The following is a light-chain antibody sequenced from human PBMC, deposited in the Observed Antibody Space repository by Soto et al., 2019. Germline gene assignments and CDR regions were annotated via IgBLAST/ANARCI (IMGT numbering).Light chain of an antibody. CDR3: SSYTTISTYV. CDR1: SSDVGGYNY. V-gene: IGLV2-14*01. Sequence: QSALTQPASVSGSPGQSITISCTGTSSDVGGYNYVSWYQQHPGKAPKLMIYDVRNRPSGVSNRFSGSKSVNTASLTIPGLQAEDEAHYYCSSYTTISTYVFGTGTKLTVL. J-gene: IGLJ1*01. CDR2: DVR.